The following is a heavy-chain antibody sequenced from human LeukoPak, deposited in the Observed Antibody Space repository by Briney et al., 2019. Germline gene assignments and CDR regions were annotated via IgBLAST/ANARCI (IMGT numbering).Heavy chain of an antibody. CDR1: GYTFTGYW. J-gene: IGHJ4*02. V-gene: IGHV1-2*02. CDR2: INPNSGGT. D-gene: IGHD1-1*01. CDR3: ARVRGRLEHFDY. Sequence: GASVKVSCKASGYTFTGYWLHWVRQAPGQGLAWMGWINPNSGGTNYAQKFQGRVTMTRDTSSSTDYMELSRLRSDDTAVYYCARVRGRLEHFDYWGQGTLVTVSS.